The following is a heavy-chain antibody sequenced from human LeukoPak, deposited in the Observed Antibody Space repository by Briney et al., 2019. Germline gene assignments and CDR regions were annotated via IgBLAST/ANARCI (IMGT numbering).Heavy chain of an antibody. CDR1: GYTFIGYF. CDR2: INPNSGGT. V-gene: IGHV1-2*02. J-gene: IGHJ4*02. D-gene: IGHD3-10*01. Sequence: ASVKVSCKASGYTFIGYFIHWVRQAPGRGLEWMGWINPNSGGTNYAQKFQGRVTVTRDTSISTALMELSRLRSDDTAVYFCARDLLVRGVIGYWGQGTLVTVSS. CDR3: ARDLLVRGVIGY.